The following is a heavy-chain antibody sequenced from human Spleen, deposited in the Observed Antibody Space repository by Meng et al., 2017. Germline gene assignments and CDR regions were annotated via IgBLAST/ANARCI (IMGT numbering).Heavy chain of an antibody. Sequence: GGSLRLSCAASGFTFDDYAMHWVRQAPGKGLEWVSGISWNSGSIGYADSVKGRFTISRDNAKNSLYLQMNSLRAEDTALYYCAKDLNTVTTAYWGQGTLVTVSS. D-gene: IGHD4-17*01. CDR2: ISWNSGSI. CDR1: GFTFDDYA. CDR3: AKDLNTVTTAY. V-gene: IGHV3-9*01. J-gene: IGHJ4*02.